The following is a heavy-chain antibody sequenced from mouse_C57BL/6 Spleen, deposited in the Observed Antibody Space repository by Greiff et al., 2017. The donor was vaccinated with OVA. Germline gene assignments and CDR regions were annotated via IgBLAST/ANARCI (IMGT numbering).Heavy chain of an antibody. CDR3: ARDGSGYVGCAY. D-gene: IGHD3-2*02. V-gene: IGHV1-55*01. CDR1: GYTFTSYW. CDR2: IYPGSGST. J-gene: IGHJ3*01. Sequence: QVQLQQPGAELVKPGASVKMSCKASGYTFTSYWITWVKQRPGQGLEWIGDIYPGSGSTNYNEKFKSKATLTVDTSSSTAYMQLSSLTSEDSAVYYCARDGSGYVGCAYWGQGTLVTVSA.